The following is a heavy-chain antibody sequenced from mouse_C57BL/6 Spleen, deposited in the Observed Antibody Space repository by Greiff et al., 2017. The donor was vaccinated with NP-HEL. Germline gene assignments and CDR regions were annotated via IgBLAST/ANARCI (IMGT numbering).Heavy chain of an antibody. J-gene: IGHJ4*01. Sequence: QVQLQQPGAELVRPGSSVKLSCKASGYTFTSYWMHWVKQRPIQGLEWIGNIDPSDSETHYNQKFKDKATLTVDKSSSTAYMQLSSLTSEDYAVYYCARRRWFYAMDYWGQGTAVTVSS. CDR2: IDPSDSET. D-gene: IGHD2-3*01. CDR3: ARRRWFYAMDY. CDR1: GYTFTSYW. V-gene: IGHV1-52*01.